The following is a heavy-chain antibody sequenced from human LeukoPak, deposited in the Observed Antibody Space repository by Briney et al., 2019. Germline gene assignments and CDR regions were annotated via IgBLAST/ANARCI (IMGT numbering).Heavy chain of an antibody. CDR2: IYDDGST. Sequence: PGGSLRLSCAASGFTFSSYSMSWVRQAPGKGLEWVSVIYDDGSTYYADSVKGRFTISRDNSKNTVYLQMNNLRAEDTAVYYCASNLDSYGSYWGQGALVTVSS. CDR3: ASNLDSYGSY. V-gene: IGHV3-53*01. D-gene: IGHD5-18*01. CDR1: GFTFSSYS. J-gene: IGHJ4*02.